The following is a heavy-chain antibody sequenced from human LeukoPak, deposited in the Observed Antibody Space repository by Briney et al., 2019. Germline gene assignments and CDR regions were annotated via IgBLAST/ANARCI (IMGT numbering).Heavy chain of an antibody. V-gene: IGHV1-46*01. CDR3: AREYSSGRYGGDY. D-gene: IGHD6-19*01. CDR1: GYTFTSYD. CDR2: INPSGGST. Sequence: ASVKVSCKASGYTFTSYDINWVRQAPGQGLEWMGIINPSGGSTSYAQKFQGRVTMTRDMSTSTVYMELSSLRSEDTAVYYCAREYSSGRYGGDYWGQGTLVTVSS. J-gene: IGHJ4*02.